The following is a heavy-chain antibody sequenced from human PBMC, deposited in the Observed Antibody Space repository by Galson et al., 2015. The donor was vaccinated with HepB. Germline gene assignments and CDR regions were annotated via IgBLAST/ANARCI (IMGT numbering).Heavy chain of an antibody. CDR3: AKDPSYCSSTSCYFLFDY. V-gene: IGHV3-30*18. J-gene: IGHJ4*02. CDR2: ISYDGSNK. D-gene: IGHD2-2*01. CDR1: GFTFSSYG. Sequence: SLRLFCAASGFTFSSYGMHWVRQAPGKGLEWVAVISYDGSNKYYADSVKGRFTISRDNSKNTLYLQMNSLRAEDTAVYYCAKDPSYCSSTSCYFLFDYWGQGTLVTVSS.